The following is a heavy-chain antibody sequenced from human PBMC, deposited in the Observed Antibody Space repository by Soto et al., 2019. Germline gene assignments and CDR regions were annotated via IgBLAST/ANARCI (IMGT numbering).Heavy chain of an antibody. CDR3: ARDLGYYDSSGRRSAFDI. CDR2: ISSSSIYI. J-gene: IGHJ3*02. CDR1: GFTFSSDS. V-gene: IGHV3-21*01. D-gene: IGHD3-22*01. Sequence: GGSLRLSCAASGFTFSSDSMNWVRQAPGKGLEWVSSISSSSIYIYYADSVKGRFTISRDNAKNSLYLQMSSLRAEDTAVYYCARDLGYYDSSGRRSAFDIWGQGTMVTVSS.